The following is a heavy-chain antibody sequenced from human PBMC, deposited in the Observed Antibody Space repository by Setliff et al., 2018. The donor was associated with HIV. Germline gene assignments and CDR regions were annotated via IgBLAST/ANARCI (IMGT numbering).Heavy chain of an antibody. CDR2: INWNGGST. Sequence: GGSLRLSCAASGFTFDDYGMSWVRQAPGKGLEWVSGINWNGGSTGYADSVRGRFTISRDNAKKSLYLQMNSLRAEDTAVYYCARGEPTILVEPAAFFDHWGQGTLVTVSS. CDR3: ARGEPTILVEPAAFFDH. V-gene: IGHV3-20*04. CDR1: GFTFDDYG. J-gene: IGHJ4*02. D-gene: IGHD2-2*01.